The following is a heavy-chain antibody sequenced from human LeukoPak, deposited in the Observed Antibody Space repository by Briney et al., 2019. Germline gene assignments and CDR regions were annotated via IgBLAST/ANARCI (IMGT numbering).Heavy chain of an antibody. J-gene: IGHJ4*02. D-gene: IGHD6-19*01. CDR1: GLSVRGSY. CDR3: ASYSSGWYEEEFDY. V-gene: IGHV3-53*04. Sequence: GGSLRLSCVASGLSVRGSYMSWVRQAPGKGLEWVSVICSGGSTYYADSVKGRFTISRHNSKNTLYLQMNSLRAEDTAVYYCASYSSGWYEEEFDYWGQGTLVTVSS. CDR2: ICSGGST.